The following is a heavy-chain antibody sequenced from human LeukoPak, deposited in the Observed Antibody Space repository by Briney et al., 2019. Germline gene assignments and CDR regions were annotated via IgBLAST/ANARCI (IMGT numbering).Heavy chain of an antibody. CDR2: ISSTGSYI. CDR1: GFAFSTYA. J-gene: IGHJ4*02. D-gene: IGHD3-3*01. Sequence: GGSLRLSCAASGFAFSTYAMNWVRQAPGKGLEWVSSISSTGSYIYYAESLKGRFTVSRDNAKNYVYLQMNSLRVDDTAVYYCARAERLLEWLLDSWGQGTLVTVSS. CDR3: ARAERLLEWLLDS. V-gene: IGHV3-21*01.